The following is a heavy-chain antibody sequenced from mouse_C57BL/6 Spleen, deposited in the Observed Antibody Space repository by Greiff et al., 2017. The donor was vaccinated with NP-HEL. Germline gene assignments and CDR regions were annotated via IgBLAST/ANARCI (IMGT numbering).Heavy chain of an antibody. J-gene: IGHJ1*03. CDR3: ARDTDYGSSWYFDV. D-gene: IGHD1-1*01. CDR1: GYSITSGYY. Sequence: DVQLQESGPGLVKPSQSLSLTCSVTGYSITSGYYWNWIRQFPGNKLEWMGYISYDGSNNYNPSLKNRISITRDTSKNQFFLKLNSVTTEDTATYYCARDTDYGSSWYFDVWGTGTTVTVSS. V-gene: IGHV3-6*01. CDR2: ISYDGSN.